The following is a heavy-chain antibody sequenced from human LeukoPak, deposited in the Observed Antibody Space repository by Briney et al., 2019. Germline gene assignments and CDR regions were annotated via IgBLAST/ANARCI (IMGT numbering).Heavy chain of an antibody. J-gene: IGHJ4*02. D-gene: IGHD3-22*01. V-gene: IGHV4-30-4*01. CDR3: ARAGGEYDSNGYLNY. CDR1: GGSISSGDYY. Sequence: SETLSLTCTVSGGSISSGDYYWSWIRQPPGKGLEWIGSIYHSGSTYYNPSLKSRVTISVNTSKNQFSLKLSSVTAADTAVYYCARAGGEYDSNGYLNYWGQGTLVSVSS. CDR2: IYHSGST.